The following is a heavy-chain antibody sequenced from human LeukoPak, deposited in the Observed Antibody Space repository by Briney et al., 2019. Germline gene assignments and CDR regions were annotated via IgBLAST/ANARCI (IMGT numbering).Heavy chain of an antibody. CDR2: IYTSGST. Sequence: SQTLSLTCTVSGGSISSGSYYWSWIRQPAGKGLEWIGRIYTSGSTNYNPSLKSRVTISVDTSENQFSLKLSSVTAADTAVYYCARGLASYDFWSGYQGWFDPWGQGTLVTVSS. CDR3: ARGLASYDFWSGYQGWFDP. D-gene: IGHD3-3*01. J-gene: IGHJ5*02. CDR1: GGSISSGSYY. V-gene: IGHV4-61*02.